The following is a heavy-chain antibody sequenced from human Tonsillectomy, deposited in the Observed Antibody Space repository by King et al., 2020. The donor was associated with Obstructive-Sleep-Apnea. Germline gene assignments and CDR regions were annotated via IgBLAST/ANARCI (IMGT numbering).Heavy chain of an antibody. Sequence: EWQLVQSGAEVKKPGESLKISCKGSGYSFTGYWIVWVRHMPGKSLEWMGIIYPGDSDTRYTPSFQGQFTIPADKSISTASLQRSSLKASDTAMYYCSRYTYGYFASGFDYWGQGTLVTVSS. CDR1: GYSFTGYW. CDR3: SRYTYGYFASGFDY. D-gene: IGHD5-18*01. CDR2: IYPGDSDT. J-gene: IGHJ4*02. V-gene: IGHV5-51*01.